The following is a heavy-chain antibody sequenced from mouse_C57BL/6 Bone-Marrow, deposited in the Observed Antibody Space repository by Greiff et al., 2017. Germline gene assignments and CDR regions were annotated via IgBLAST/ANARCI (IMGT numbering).Heavy chain of an antibody. CDR3: ARAITTVVAPY. CDR1: GYTFTSYW. J-gene: IGHJ3*01. V-gene: IGHV1-69*01. D-gene: IGHD1-1*01. Sequence: QVQLQQPGAELVMPGASVKLSCKASGYTFTSYWMHWVKQRPGQGLEWIGKIDPSDSYTNYNQKFKGKSTLTVDKSSSTAYMQLSSLTSEYAAVYYCARAITTVVAPYWGQGTLVTVSA. CDR2: IDPSDSYT.